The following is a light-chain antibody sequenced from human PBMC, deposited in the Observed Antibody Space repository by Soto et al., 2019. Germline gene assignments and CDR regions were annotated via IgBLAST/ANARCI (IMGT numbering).Light chain of an antibody. Sequence: EIVMTQSPGTLSVSPGERATLSCRASQSVSVNLAWYQQKPGQAPRLLIYGASSRATGIPDRFSGSGSGTEFTLTISRLEPEDFAVYYCQQYGSSRWKFGQGTKVDIK. CDR3: QQYGSSRWK. J-gene: IGKJ1*01. V-gene: IGKV3-20*01. CDR2: GAS. CDR1: QSVSVN.